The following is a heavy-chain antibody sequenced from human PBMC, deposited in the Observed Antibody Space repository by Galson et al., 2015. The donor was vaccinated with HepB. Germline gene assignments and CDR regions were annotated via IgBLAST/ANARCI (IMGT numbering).Heavy chain of an antibody. D-gene: IGHD5-18*01. CDR1: GGTFSSYA. CDR3: ARDGTSGYSYERYNWFDP. J-gene: IGHJ5*02. CDR2: IIPIFGIA. V-gene: IGHV1-69*13. Sequence: SVKVSCKASGGTFSSYAISWVRQAPGQGLEWMGGIIPIFGIANYAQKFQVRVTITADESTSTAYMELSSLRSEDTAVYYCARDGTSGYSYERYNWFDPWCQGTLVTVSS.